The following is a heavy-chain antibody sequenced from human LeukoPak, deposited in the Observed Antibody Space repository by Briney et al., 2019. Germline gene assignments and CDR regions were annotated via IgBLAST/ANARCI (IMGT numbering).Heavy chain of an antibody. D-gene: IGHD5-18*01. Sequence: SETLSLTCSVSGGSISTYYWNWLRQTPGKGLEWLGHISNGNTDYNPSLKSRVTISVDTSKNQFSLKLTSVTAADTAVYYCARDKAHSYGRYFDPWGQGALVTVSS. V-gene: IGHV4-59*01. CDR3: ARDKAHSYGRYFDP. J-gene: IGHJ5*02. CDR2: ISNGNT. CDR1: GGSISTYY.